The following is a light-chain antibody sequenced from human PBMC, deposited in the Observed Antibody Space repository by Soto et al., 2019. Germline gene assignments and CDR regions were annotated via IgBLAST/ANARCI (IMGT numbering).Light chain of an antibody. CDR1: SSDVAIYNY. CDR3: SSYTSSSILI. V-gene: IGLV2-14*01. CDR2: EVN. Sequence: QSVLTQPASVSGSPGQSITISCTGTSSDVAIYNYVSWYQQHPGKAPKLIIYEVNNRPSGVSNRFSGSKSGNTASLTISGLQAEDEGDYYCSSYTSSSILIFGGGTQLTVL. J-gene: IGLJ2*01.